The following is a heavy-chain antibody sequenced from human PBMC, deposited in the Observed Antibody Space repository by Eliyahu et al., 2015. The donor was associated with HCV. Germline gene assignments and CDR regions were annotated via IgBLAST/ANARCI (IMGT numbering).Heavy chain of an antibody. CDR3: ARVASSGWYYPLDY. CDR2: IYYSGST. D-gene: IGHD6-19*01. V-gene: IGHV4-39*01. CDR1: GGPISSSSYY. J-gene: IGHJ4*02. Sequence: QLQLQESGPGLVKPSETLSLTCTVSGGPISSSSYYWGWIRQPPGKGLEWIGSIYYSGSTYYNPSLKSRVTISVDTSKNQFSLKLSSVTAADTAVYYCARVASSGWYYPLDYWGQGTLVTVSS.